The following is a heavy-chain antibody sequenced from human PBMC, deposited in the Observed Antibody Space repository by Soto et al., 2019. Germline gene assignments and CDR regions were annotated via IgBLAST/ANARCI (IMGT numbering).Heavy chain of an antibody. Sequence: ASVKVSCKASGYTFTNYDINWMRQDTGQGLEWMGWMNPNRGNTGYAQKFQGRATMTRNTSISTAYMEPSSLRSEDTAVYYCARCGIVAGGDFVYWVHATQVTVNS. CDR3: ARCGIVAGGDFVY. V-gene: IGHV1-8*01. CDR1: GYTFTNYD. D-gene: IGHD6-13*01. CDR2: MNPNRGNT. J-gene: IGHJ4*01.